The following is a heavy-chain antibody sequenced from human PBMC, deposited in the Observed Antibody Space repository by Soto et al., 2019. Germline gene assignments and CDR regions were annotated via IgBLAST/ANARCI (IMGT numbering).Heavy chain of an antibody. CDR2: ISSSSSYI. CDR3: ARDGGSWDGPSDY. CDR1: GFTFNSYS. D-gene: IGHD6-13*01. J-gene: IGHJ4*02. Sequence: GGSLRLSCAASGFTFNSYSMNWVRQAPGKGLECVSSISSSSSYIYYADSVKGRFTISRDNAKNSLYLQMNSLRAEDTAVYYCARDGGSWDGPSDYWGQGTLVTVSS. V-gene: IGHV3-21*01.